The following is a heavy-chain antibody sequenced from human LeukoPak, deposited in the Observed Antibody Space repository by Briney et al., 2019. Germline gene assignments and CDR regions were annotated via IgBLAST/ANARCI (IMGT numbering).Heavy chain of an antibody. D-gene: IGHD3-22*01. Sequence: PGRSLRLSCAASGLTFSSYGMHWVRQAPGKGLEWVAVIWYDGSNKYYADSVKGRFTISRDNSKNTLYLQMNSLRAEDTAVYYCASAYYYDSSGHSQYWGQGTLVTVSS. CDR1: GLTFSSYG. V-gene: IGHV3-33*01. J-gene: IGHJ4*02. CDR2: IWYDGSNK. CDR3: ASAYYYDSSGHSQY.